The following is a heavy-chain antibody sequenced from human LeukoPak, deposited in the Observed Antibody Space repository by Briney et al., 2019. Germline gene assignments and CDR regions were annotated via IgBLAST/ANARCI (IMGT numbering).Heavy chain of an antibody. J-gene: IGHJ5*02. CDR1: GGTFSSYA. Sequence: SVKVSCKASGGTFSSYAISWVRQAPGQGLEWMGGIIPIFGTANYAQKFQGRVTITADESTSTAYMELSSLRSEDTAVYYCAREGGYSVGATFSFDPWGQGTLVTVSS. CDR2: IIPIFGTA. V-gene: IGHV1-69*13. D-gene: IGHD1-26*01. CDR3: AREGGYSVGATFSFDP.